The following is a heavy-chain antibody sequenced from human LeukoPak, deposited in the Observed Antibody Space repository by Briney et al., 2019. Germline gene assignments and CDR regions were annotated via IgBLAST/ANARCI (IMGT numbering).Heavy chain of an antibody. D-gene: IGHD6-13*01. J-gene: IGHJ3*02. CDR1: GFTVSSNY. Sequence: GGSLRLSCAASGFTVSSNYMSWVRQAPGKGLEWVSVIYSGGSTYYADSVKGRFTISRDNSKNTLYLQMNSLRAEDTAVYYCAKQGVAGSSWYAFDIWGQGTMVTVSS. V-gene: IGHV3-66*04. CDR2: IYSGGST. CDR3: AKQGVAGSSWYAFDI.